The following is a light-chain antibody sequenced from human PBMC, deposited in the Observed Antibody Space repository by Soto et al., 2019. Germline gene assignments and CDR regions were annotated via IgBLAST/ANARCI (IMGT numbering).Light chain of an antibody. CDR2: AAS. Sequence: DIQMTQSPSSLSASVGDRVTIYCRSSQTINTYLNWHQQKPGKAPKLLIYAASTMQTGVPSRFSGSGSGTDFTLTISSLQPEDFATYFCQQSYTVPYTFGQGTKLEIK. J-gene: IGKJ2*01. V-gene: IGKV1-39*01. CDR1: QTINTY. CDR3: QQSYTVPYT.